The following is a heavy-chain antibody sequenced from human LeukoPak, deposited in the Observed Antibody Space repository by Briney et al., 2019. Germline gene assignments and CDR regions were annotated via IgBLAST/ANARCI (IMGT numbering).Heavy chain of an antibody. CDR2: TYYRSKWYN. CDR3: ARSSAWAFDY. J-gene: IGHJ4*02. D-gene: IGHD6-19*01. CDR1: GDSVSSNSVG. Sequence: SQTLSLTCAISGDSVSSNSVGWSWIRQSPSIGLEWLGRTYYRSKWYNDYAVSVKSRITINPDTSKNQFSLQLNSVTPEDTAVYYCARSSAWAFDYWGQGTLVTVSS. V-gene: IGHV6-1*01.